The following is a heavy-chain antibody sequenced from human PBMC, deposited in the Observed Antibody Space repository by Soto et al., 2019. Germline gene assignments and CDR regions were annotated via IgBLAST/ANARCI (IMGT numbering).Heavy chain of an antibody. CDR1: GFTFSSYA. CDR3: AKVGSSSTTNGYVDL. V-gene: IGHV3-23*01. D-gene: IGHD3-10*01. J-gene: IGHJ2*01. CDR2: ISGSGGST. Sequence: EVQLLESGGGLVQPGGSLRLSCAASGFTFSSYAMSWVRQAPGKGLEWVSAISGSGGSTYYADSVKGRFTISRDNSNNTLYLQMNSLRAEDTDVYYCAKVGSSSTTNGYVDLWGRGTLVTVSS.